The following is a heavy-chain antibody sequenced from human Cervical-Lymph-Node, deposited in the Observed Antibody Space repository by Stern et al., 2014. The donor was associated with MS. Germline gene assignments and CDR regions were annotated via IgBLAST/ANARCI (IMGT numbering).Heavy chain of an antibody. CDR3: AKDLGGSYYHYYYGMDV. CDR1: GFTFSSYG. D-gene: IGHD1-26*01. J-gene: IGHJ6*02. V-gene: IGHV3-30*18. Sequence: VQLVESGGGVVQPGRSLRLSCAASGFTFSSYGMHWVRQAPGKGLEWVAVISSDGSNKYYADSVKGRFTISRDNSKNTLYLQMNSLRAEDTAVYYCAKDLGGSYYHYYYGMDVWGQGTTVTVSS. CDR2: ISSDGSNK.